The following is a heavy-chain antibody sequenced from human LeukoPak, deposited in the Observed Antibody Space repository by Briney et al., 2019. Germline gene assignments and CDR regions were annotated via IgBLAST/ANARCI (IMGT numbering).Heavy chain of an antibody. D-gene: IGHD1-26*01. CDR3: ASDRSGNYPDY. V-gene: IGHV3-53*01. Sequence: GGSLRLSCAASGFTVSSNHMSWVRQAPGKGLEWVSVIYSGCSTYYADSVKGRFTISRDNSKNTLYLQMNSLRAEDTAVYYCASDRSGNYPDYWGQGTLVTVSS. CDR2: IYSGCST. CDR1: GFTVSSNH. J-gene: IGHJ4*02.